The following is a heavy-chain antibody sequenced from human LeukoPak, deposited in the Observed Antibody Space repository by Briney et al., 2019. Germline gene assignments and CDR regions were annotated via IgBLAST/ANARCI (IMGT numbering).Heavy chain of an antibody. V-gene: IGHV1-2*02. CDR3: ASYYGPPSAYYYYYMDV. D-gene: IGHD3-10*01. J-gene: IGHJ6*03. Sequence: GASVKVSCKASGYTFTGYYIHWVRQAPGQGLEWMGWINPNSGGTNYAQKFQGRVTMTRDTSISTAYMELSRLRSDDTAVYYCASYYGPPSAYYYYYMDVWGKGTTVTVSS. CDR2: INPNSGGT. CDR1: GYTFTGYY.